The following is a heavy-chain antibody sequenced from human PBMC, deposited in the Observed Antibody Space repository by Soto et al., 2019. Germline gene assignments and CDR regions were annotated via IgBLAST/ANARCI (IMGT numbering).Heavy chain of an antibody. CDR2: IYHSGST. D-gene: IGHD7-27*01. J-gene: IGHJ4*02. V-gene: IGHV4-59*01. CDR1: GGSISSYY. Sequence: SETLSLTCTVSGGSISSYYWSWIRQPPGKGLEWIGYIYHSGSTKYNPSLKSRVTISVDTSKNQLSVKLSSVTAADTAVYYCARVWGLDYIDSWGQGTRVTVSS. CDR3: ARVWGLDYIDS.